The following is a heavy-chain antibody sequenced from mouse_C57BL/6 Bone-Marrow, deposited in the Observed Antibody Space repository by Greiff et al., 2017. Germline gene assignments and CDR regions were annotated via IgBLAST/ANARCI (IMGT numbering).Heavy chain of an antibody. J-gene: IGHJ3*01. CDR2: ILPSIGST. Sequence: VQLQQSGSELRSPGSSVKLSCKDFDSAVFTIAYMSWVRQKPGHGFEWIGGILPSIGSTFYGENFEDKATLDADTLSNTAYLELNSLTSEDSAIYYCARGDYYGNPFAYWGQGTLVTVSA. D-gene: IGHD2-1*01. CDR3: ARGDYYGNPFAY. CDR1: DSAVFTIAY. V-gene: IGHV15-2*01.